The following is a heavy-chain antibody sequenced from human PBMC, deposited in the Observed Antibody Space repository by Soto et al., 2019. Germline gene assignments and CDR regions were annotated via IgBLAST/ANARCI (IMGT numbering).Heavy chain of an antibody. CDR3: VSGRGYGHASVPYS. J-gene: IGHJ4*02. CDR1: GFTFTSYG. D-gene: IGHD5-18*01. CDR2: ISYDGGLQ. V-gene: IGHV3-30*03. Sequence: QAHLVESGGGVVQPGRSLRLSCAASGFTFTSYGMHWVRQAPGTRLEWVAVISYDGGLQHYADSVKGRFTISRDNSXNMVLLQMNSLRAEDTAVYYCVSGRGYGHASVPYSWGQGTLVSVSS.